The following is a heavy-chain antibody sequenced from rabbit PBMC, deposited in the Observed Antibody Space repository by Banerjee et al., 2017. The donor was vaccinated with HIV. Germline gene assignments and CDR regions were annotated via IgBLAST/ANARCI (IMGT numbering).Heavy chain of an antibody. CDR3: ARGLLVTDL. D-gene: IGHD4-2*01. CDR1: GFDFISNA. V-gene: IGHV1S40*01. Sequence: QSLEESGGDLVKPGASLTLTCKASGFDFISNAMCWVRQAPGKGLEWIGCIYSSSSGRAYYASWAKGRFTISKTSSTTVTLQMTSLTAADTATYFCARGLLVTDLWGPGTLVTVS. CDR2: IYSSSSGRA. J-gene: IGHJ6*01.